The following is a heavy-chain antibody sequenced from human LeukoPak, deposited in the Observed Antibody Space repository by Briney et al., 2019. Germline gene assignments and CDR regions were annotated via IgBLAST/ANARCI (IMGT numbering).Heavy chain of an antibody. V-gene: IGHV1-18*01. CDR1: GYTFTNYN. D-gene: IGHD6-13*01. Sequence: ASVKVSCKASGYTFTNYNITWVRQAPGQGLEWMGWFSTYSGNTNYAQKLQGRVTMTTDTSTSTAYMEVRSLRSDDTAVYYCARDAHSSSWYGGYWGQGTLVTVSS. J-gene: IGHJ4*02. CDR3: ARDAHSSSWYGGY. CDR2: FSTYSGNT.